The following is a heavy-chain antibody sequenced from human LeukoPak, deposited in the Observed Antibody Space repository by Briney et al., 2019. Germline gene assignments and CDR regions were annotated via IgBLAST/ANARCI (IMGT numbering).Heavy chain of an antibody. J-gene: IGHJ4*02. D-gene: IGHD5-12*01. CDR2: ISYDGSNK. V-gene: IGHV3-30*18. CDR1: GFTFSSYG. Sequence: GGSLRLSCAASGFTFSSYGMHWVRQAPGKGLEWVAVISYDGSNKYYADSVKGRFTISRDNSKNTLYLQMNSLRAEDTAVYYCAKGRIVATMMYYFDYWGQGTLVTVSS. CDR3: AKGRIVATMMYYFDY.